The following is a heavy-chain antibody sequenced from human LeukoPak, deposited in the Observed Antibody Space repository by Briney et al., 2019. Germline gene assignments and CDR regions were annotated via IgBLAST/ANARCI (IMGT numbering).Heavy chain of an antibody. J-gene: IGHJ4*02. CDR1: GYTFTGYY. V-gene: IGHV1-2*06. D-gene: IGHD1-26*01. Sequence: ASVKVSCKASGYTFTGYYMHWVRQAPGQGLEWMGRISPNSGGTNYAQKFQGRVTMTKDTSISTAYMELSRLRSDDTAVYYCARVFGGSSAPCGYFDYWGQGTLVTVSS. CDR2: ISPNSGGT. CDR3: ARVFGGSSAPCGYFDY.